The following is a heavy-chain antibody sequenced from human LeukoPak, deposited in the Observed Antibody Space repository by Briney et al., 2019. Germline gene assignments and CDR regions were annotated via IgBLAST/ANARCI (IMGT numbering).Heavy chain of an antibody. CDR1: GFTFSNAW. CDR2: IKSKTDGGTT. J-gene: IGHJ4*02. CDR3: TTDGVGQDYCSSTSCHDY. V-gene: IGHV3-15*01. D-gene: IGHD2-2*01. Sequence: GGSLRLSCAASGFTFSNAWMSWVRQAPGKGLEWVGRIKSKTDGGTTDYAAPVKGRFTISRDDSKNTLYLQMNSLKTEDTAVYYCTTDGVGQDYCSSTSCHDYWGQGTLVTVSS.